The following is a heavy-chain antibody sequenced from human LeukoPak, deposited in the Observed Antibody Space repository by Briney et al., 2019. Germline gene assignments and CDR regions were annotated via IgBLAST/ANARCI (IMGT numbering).Heavy chain of an antibody. D-gene: IGHD2-2*01. CDR3: ATDLGYCDSTSCRYFDY. CDR2: ISHTGSI. CDR1: GASIASRIW. Sequence: KPLETLSLTFVVSGASIASRIWWSWVRQPPGKGLEWIGEISHTGSIDYTPSLKSRATISLDKSKNQLSLNLTSVTAADTAVYYCATDLGYCDSTSCRYFDYWGQGSLVTVSS. V-gene: IGHV4-4*02. J-gene: IGHJ4*02.